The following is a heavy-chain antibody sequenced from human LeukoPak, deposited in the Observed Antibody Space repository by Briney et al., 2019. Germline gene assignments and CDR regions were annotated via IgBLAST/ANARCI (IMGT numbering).Heavy chain of an antibody. J-gene: IGHJ4*02. CDR3: ANGKYNSGWLHFDY. V-gene: IGHV3-23*01. CDR1: GLTFSSYA. Sequence: GSLRLSCAASGLTFSSYAMSWVRQAPGKGLEWVSSISRSDSDYYADSVKGRFTISRDNSKNTVYLQMNSLSAEDTAVYYCANGKYNSGWLHFDYWGQGTLVTVSS. CDR2: ISRSDSD. D-gene: IGHD6-19*01.